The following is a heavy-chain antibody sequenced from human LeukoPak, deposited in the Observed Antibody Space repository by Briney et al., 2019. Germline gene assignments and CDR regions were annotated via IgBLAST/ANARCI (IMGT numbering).Heavy chain of an antibody. V-gene: IGHV3-48*04. Sequence: GGSLRLSCAASGFTFSSYSMNWVRQAPGKGLEWVSYISSSGSTIYYAESVKGRFNISRENAKNSLYLQMNSLRAEDTAVYYCARELWGLFDYWGEGTLVTVSS. CDR3: ARELWGLFDY. CDR1: GFTFSSYS. CDR2: ISSSGSTI. J-gene: IGHJ4*02. D-gene: IGHD2-21*01.